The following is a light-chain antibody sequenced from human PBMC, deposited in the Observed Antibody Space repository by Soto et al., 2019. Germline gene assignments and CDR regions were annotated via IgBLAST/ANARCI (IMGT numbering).Light chain of an antibody. V-gene: IGKV1-5*01. CDR3: QQYDTYSGT. J-gene: IGKJ1*01. Sequence: DIQMTQSPSTLSASLGDSVTITCRSSQRISCWVAWYQQKPGKAPKLLIYDVSALPRGVPARFSGSGSWTDFTLTISSLQSDDCATYYCQQYDTYSGTFGKGNTVEIK. CDR2: DVS. CDR1: QRISCW.